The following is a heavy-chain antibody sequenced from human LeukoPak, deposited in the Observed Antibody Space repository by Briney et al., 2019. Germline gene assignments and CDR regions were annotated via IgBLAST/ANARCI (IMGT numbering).Heavy chain of an antibody. V-gene: IGHV4-59*08. CDR2: IYYSGST. CDR3: ARRGYSYGVYYYMDV. D-gene: IGHD5-18*01. Sequence: SVTLSLTCTVSGGFISSYYWSWIRQPPGKGLEWMGYIYYSGSTNYNPSLKSRVTISVDTFKKQFSLKLSSVTAADTAVYYCARRGYSYGVYYYMDVWGKGTTVTVSS. J-gene: IGHJ6*03. CDR1: GGFISSYY.